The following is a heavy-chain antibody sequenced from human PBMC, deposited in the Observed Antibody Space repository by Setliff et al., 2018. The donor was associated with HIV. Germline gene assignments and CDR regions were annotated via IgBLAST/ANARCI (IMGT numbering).Heavy chain of an antibody. J-gene: IGHJ3*02. CDR2: ISGFNGNT. D-gene: IGHD7-27*01. CDR1: GYSLARVG. CDR3: ASQGWGTAFDI. Sequence: ASVKVSCKASGYSLARVGLSWVRQAPGKGLEGMGWISGFNGNTKYAQXXXXXXAMTTETATSTAYMEMRSLRSDDTAVYYCASQGWGTAFDIWGQGTMVTVSS. V-gene: IGHV1-18*01.